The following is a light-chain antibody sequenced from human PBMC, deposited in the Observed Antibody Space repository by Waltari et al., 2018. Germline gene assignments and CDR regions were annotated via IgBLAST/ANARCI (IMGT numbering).Light chain of an antibody. J-gene: IGKJ5*01. V-gene: IGKV2-30*01. CDR1: QSPVYCVSGNPY. CDR2: KVS. Sequence: DVVMTQSPLSLTVTLGQSASISCRSSQSPVYCVSGNPYLNWFQQRPGQSPRRLIYKVSNRGSGVPDRFSGSGSGTDFTLKISRVEAEDVGVYYCMQGSHWPPITFGQGTRLEI. CDR3: MQGSHWPPIT.